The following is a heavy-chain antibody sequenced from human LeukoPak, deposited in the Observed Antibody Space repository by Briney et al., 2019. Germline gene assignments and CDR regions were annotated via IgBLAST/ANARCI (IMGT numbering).Heavy chain of an antibody. Sequence: PGGSLRLSCAASGFTFSSYAMSWVRQAPGKGLEWVSAISGSGGSTYYADSVKGRFTISRDNSKNTLYLQMNRLRAEDTAVYYCAKDGGDYYGSGSYPFDYWGQGTLVTVSS. CDR1: GFTFSSYA. CDR3: AKDGGDYYGSGSYPFDY. D-gene: IGHD3-10*01. J-gene: IGHJ4*02. CDR2: ISGSGGST. V-gene: IGHV3-23*01.